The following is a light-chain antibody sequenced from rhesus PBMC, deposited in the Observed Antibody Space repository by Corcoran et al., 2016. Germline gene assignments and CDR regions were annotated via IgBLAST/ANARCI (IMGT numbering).Light chain of an antibody. Sequence: DVVMTQSPLSLPVTLGQPASISCRSSQSLVHSDGKTYLNWIQQKPGQPPSRLIYQVSNRDSGVPDRFSGSGAGTDFTLKISRVEAGDVGVYYCMHCKHWPTFGPGTKLDIK. CDR2: QVS. V-gene: IGKV2S9*01. J-gene: IGKJ3*01. CDR3: MHCKHWPT. CDR1: QSLVHSDGKTY.